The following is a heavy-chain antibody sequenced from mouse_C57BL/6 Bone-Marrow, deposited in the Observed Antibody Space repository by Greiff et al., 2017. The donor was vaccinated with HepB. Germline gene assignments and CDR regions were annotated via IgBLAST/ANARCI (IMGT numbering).Heavy chain of an antibody. Sequence: EVKVVESGGGLVQPGGSLKLSCAASGFTFSDYYMYWVRQTPEKRLEWVAYISNGGGSTYYPDTVKGRFTISRDNAKNTLYLQMSRLKSEDTAMYYCARLHYYGTDWGTGTTVTVSS. V-gene: IGHV5-12*01. J-gene: IGHJ1*03. CDR3: ARLHYYGTD. CDR1: GFTFSDYY. CDR2: ISNGGGST. D-gene: IGHD1-1*01.